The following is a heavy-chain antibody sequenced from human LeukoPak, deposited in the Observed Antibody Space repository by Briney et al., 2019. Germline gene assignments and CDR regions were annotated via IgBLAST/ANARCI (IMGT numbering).Heavy chain of an antibody. CDR2: FNPSGGST. V-gene: IGHV1-46*01. J-gene: IGHJ3*02. CDR1: GGTFSSYA. CDR3: ARVRDGYNDAFDI. D-gene: IGHD5-24*01. Sequence: ASVKVSCKASGGTFSSYAISWVRQAPGQGLEWMGVFNPSGGSTSYAQKLQGRVTVTRDTSTSTVYMELSSLRSEDTAVYYCARVRDGYNDAFDIWGQGTMVIVSS.